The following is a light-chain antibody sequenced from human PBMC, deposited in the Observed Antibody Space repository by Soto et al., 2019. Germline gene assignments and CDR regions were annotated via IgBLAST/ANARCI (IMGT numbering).Light chain of an antibody. J-gene: IGKJ3*01. CDR2: DAA. CDR1: QSVSRN. CDR3: QRYNKWPV. Sequence: EIVMTQSPATLSVSPGERATLSCRASQSVSRNLAWYQQKPGQAPRLLIYDAATRATGIPGRFSGSGSGTEFTLTISSLQSEVFALYYCQRYNKWPVFGHRTKGDIK. V-gene: IGKV3-15*01.